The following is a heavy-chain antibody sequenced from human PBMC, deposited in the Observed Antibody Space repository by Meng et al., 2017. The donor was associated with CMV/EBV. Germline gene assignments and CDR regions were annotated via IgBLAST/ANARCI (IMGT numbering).Heavy chain of an antibody. CDR2: IKQDGSEK. D-gene: IGHD2-15*01. J-gene: IGHJ6*01. V-gene: IGHV3-7*01. CDR3: ARDSGRGYCSGGSCYNPD. CDR1: GFTFSSYW. Sequence: GALRLSCAASGFTFSSYWMSWVRQAPGKGLEWVANIKQDGSEKYYVDSVKGRFTISRDNAKNSLYLQMNSLRAEDTAVYYCARDSGRGYCSGGSCYNPDWGQGTTVTVSS.